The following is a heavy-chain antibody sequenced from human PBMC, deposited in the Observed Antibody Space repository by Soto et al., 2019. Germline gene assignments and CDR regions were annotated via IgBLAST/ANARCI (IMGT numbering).Heavy chain of an antibody. CDR2: FIPILGIA. D-gene: IGHD3-10*01. J-gene: IGHJ4*02. V-gene: IGHV1-69*04. CDR3: ARDRGRLLWFGESPRPTFDY. CDR1: GYTFTNYA. Sequence: GASVQVSCKASGYTFTNYAMHWVRQAPGQGLEWLGRFIPILGIANYAQKFQGRVTITADKSTSTAYMELSSLRSEDTAVYYFARDRGRLLWFGESPRPTFDYWGQGTLVTVSS.